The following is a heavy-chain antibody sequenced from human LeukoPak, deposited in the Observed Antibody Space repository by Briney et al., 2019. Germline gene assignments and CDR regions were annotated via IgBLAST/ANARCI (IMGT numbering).Heavy chain of an antibody. Sequence: PGGSLRLSCAASGFTFSSYAMSWVRQAPGKGLEWVSYISSSSSTIYYADSVKGRFTISRDNAKNSLYLQMNSLRAEDTAVYYCASHIGDYYGMDVWGQGTTVTVSS. V-gene: IGHV3-48*01. D-gene: IGHD3-10*01. CDR2: ISSSSSTI. J-gene: IGHJ6*02. CDR1: GFTFSSYA. CDR3: ASHIGDYYGMDV.